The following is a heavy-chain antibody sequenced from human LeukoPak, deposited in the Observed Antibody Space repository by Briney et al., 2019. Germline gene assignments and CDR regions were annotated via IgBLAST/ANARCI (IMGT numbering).Heavy chain of an antibody. J-gene: IGHJ4*02. CDR1: GGSISSSNW. CDR2: IYHSGST. Sequence: SETLSLTCAVSGGSISSSNWWSWVRQPPGKGLEWIGEIYHSGSTNYNPSLKSRVTISVDKSKNQFSLKLSSVTAADTAVYYCARSFLGDYVRYFDYWGQGTLVTVSS. CDR3: ARSFLGDYVRYFDY. D-gene: IGHD4-17*01. V-gene: IGHV4-4*02.